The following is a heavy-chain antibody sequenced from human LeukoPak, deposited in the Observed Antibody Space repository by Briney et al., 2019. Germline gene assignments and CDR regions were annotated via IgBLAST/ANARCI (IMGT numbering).Heavy chain of an antibody. Sequence: SETLSLTCTVSGYSISSGYYWGWIRQPPGKGLEWIGSIYHSGSTYYNPSLKSRATISVDTSKNQFSLKLSSVTAADTAVYYCARARMVRGVIRYYYYGMDVWGQGTTVTVSS. CDR1: GYSISSGYY. CDR2: IYHSGST. V-gene: IGHV4-38-2*02. CDR3: ARARMVRGVIRYYYYGMDV. J-gene: IGHJ6*02. D-gene: IGHD3-10*01.